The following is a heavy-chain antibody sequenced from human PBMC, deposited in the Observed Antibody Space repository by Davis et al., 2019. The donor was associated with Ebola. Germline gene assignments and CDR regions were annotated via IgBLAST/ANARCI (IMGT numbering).Heavy chain of an antibody. CDR3: ARDPPFLMTTVTTGGFDP. CDR2: ISSSSSYI. V-gene: IGHV3-21*01. J-gene: IGHJ5*02. CDR1: GFTFSSYS. Sequence: GESLKISCAASGFTFSSYSMNWVRQAPGKGLEWVSSISSSSSYIYYADSVKGRFTISRDNAKNSLYLQMNSLRAEDTAVYYCARDPPFLMTTVTTGGFDPWGQGTLVTVSS. D-gene: IGHD4-17*01.